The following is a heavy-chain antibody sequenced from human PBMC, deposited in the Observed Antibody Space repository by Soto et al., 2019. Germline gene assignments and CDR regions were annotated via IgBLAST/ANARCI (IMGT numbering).Heavy chain of an antibody. V-gene: IGHV4-39*01. CDR1: GGSISSSSYY. CDR2: IYYSGST. J-gene: IGHJ4*02. CDR3: AGQTEGFGVVIMVYFDY. Sequence: SETLSLTCTVSGGSISSSSYYWGWIRQPPGKGLEWIGSIYYSGSTYYNPSLKSRVTISVDTSKNQFSLKLSSVTAADTAVYYCAGQTEGFGVVIMVYFDYWGQGTLVTVSS. D-gene: IGHD3-3*01.